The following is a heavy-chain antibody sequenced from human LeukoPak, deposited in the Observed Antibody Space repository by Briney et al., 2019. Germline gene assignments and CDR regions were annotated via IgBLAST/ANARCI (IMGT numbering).Heavy chain of an antibody. CDR3: ARGGYYDNSGASDY. Sequence: GGSLRLSCAASGFTFDDYGMSWVRQAPGKGLEWVSGINWNGDSTGYADSVKGRFTLSRDNAKNSLYLQMNSLSADDTALYYCARGGYYDNSGASDYWGQGTLVSVSS. J-gene: IGHJ4*02. D-gene: IGHD3-22*01. V-gene: IGHV3-20*04. CDR2: INWNGDST. CDR1: GFTFDDYG.